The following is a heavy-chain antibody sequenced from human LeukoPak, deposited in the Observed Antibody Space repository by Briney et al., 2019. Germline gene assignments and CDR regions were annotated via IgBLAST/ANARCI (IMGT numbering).Heavy chain of an antibody. J-gene: IGHJ5*02. CDR2: INPNTDGA. D-gene: IGHD2-15*01. V-gene: IGHV1-2*02. Sequence: GASVKVSCKASGYTFTDYYIHWVRQAPGQGLEWMGWINPNTDGAIYAQKLQDRVTMTTDTSTTTAYMELRSLRSDDTAVYYCARAGAVVDNWFDPWGQGTLVTVSS. CDR3: ARAGAVVDNWFDP. CDR1: GYTFTDYY.